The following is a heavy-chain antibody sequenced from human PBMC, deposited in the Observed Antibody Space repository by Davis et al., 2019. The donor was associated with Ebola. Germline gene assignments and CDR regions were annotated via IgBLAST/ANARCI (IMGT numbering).Heavy chain of an antibody. CDR1: GYTFTSYY. CDR2: INPSSGST. D-gene: IGHD1-20*01. Sequence: AASVKVSCKASGYTFTSYYMHWVRQAPGQGLEWMGMINPSSGSTSYAQNFQGRVTMTRDTSTTTVYMELSSLRSEDTAVYYCARSITGIQYYGMDVWGQGTTVTVSS. CDR3: ARSITGIQYYGMDV. J-gene: IGHJ6*02. V-gene: IGHV1-46*01.